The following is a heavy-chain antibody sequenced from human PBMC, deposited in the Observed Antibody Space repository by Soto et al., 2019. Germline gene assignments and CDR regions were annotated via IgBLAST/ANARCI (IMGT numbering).Heavy chain of an antibody. J-gene: IGHJ6*02. Sequence: GESLKISCKGSGYSFTTYPIAWVRQTPGKGLEWLGIIYPDDSDTRYSPSFQGQVTLSADKSITTAYLQWSSLRASDSAMYYCARRYGPGGMDVWGQGTTVTVSS. CDR3: ARRYGPGGMDV. V-gene: IGHV5-51*01. D-gene: IGHD3-10*01. CDR1: GYSFTTYP. CDR2: IYPDDSDT.